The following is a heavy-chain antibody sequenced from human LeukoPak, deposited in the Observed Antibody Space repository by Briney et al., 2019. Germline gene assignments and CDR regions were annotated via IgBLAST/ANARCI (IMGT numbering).Heavy chain of an antibody. Sequence: AASVKVSCKASGYTFTGYGISWVRQAPGQGLEWMGWISAYNGNTNYAQKLQGRVTMTTDTSTSTAYMELRSLRSDDTAVYYCARRIQLWLSDYWGQGTLVTVSS. CDR3: ARRIQLWLSDY. CDR1: GYTFTGYG. D-gene: IGHD5-18*01. CDR2: ISAYNGNT. V-gene: IGHV1-18*01. J-gene: IGHJ4*02.